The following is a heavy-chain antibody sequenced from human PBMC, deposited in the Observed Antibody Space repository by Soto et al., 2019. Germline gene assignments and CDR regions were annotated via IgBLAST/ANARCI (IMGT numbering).Heavy chain of an antibody. Sequence: PGGSLRLSCAASGFTVSSNYMSWVRQAPGKGLEWVSVIYSGGSTYYADSVKGRFTISRDNSKNTLYLQMNSLRAEDTAVYYCARIKGYCSGGSCYSVYYYYMDVWGKGTTVTVSS. D-gene: IGHD2-15*01. CDR1: GFTVSSNY. CDR3: ARIKGYCSGGSCYSVYYYYMDV. J-gene: IGHJ6*03. CDR2: IYSGGST. V-gene: IGHV3-66*01.